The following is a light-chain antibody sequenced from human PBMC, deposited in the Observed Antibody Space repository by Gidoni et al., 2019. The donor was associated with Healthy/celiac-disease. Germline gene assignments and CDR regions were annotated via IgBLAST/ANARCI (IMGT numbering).Light chain of an antibody. CDR2: GAS. CDR1: QSVSSSY. Sequence: EIVLTPSPGTLSFSPGDRATLSCRASQSVSSSYLAWYQQKPGQAPRLLIYGASSRATGIPDRFSGSGSGTDFTLTISRLEPEDFAVYYCQQYGSSPLYTFGQGTKLEIK. J-gene: IGKJ2*01. V-gene: IGKV3-20*01. CDR3: QQYGSSPLYT.